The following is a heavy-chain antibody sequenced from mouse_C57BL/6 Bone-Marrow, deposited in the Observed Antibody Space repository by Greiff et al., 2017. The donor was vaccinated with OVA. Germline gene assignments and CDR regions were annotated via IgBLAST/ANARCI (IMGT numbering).Heavy chain of an antibody. CDR1: GYTFTDYN. D-gene: IGHD1-1*01. V-gene: IGHV1-18*01. Sequence: EVQLQQSGPELVKPGASVKIPCKASGYTFTDYNMDWVKQSHGKSLEWIGDINPNNGGTIYNQKFKGKATLTVDKSSSTAYMELRSLTSEDTAVYYCARSDGKRYFDVWGTGTTVTVSS. CDR3: ARSDGKRYFDV. J-gene: IGHJ1*03. CDR2: INPNNGGT.